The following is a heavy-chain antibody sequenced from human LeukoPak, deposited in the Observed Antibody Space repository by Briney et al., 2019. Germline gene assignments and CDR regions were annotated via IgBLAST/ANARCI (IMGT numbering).Heavy chain of an antibody. Sequence: PGGSLRLSCAASGFTFSSYSMNWVRQAPGKGLEWVSYISSSSSTIYYADSVKGRFTISRDNAKNSLYLQMNSLRAEDTAVYYCARGWSKYSSSSGPFDYWGQGTLVTVSS. CDR2: ISSSSSTI. CDR1: GFTFSSYS. V-gene: IGHV3-48*04. J-gene: IGHJ4*02. D-gene: IGHD6-6*01. CDR3: ARGWSKYSSSSGPFDY.